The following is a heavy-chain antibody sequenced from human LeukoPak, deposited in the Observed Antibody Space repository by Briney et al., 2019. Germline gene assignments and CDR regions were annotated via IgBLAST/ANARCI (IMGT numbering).Heavy chain of an antibody. CDR1: GFMFSSNW. CDR2: IKQDGSEE. D-gene: IGHD2-8*02. CDR3: ASKGCTGGNCKHYFDY. V-gene: IGHV3-7*03. J-gene: IGHJ4*02. Sequence: GSLRLSCAASGFMFSSNWMSWVRQAPGKGLEWVANIKQDGSEEYYVDSVKGRFTISRDNAKNSLYLQMNSLRAEDTAVYYCASKGCTGGNCKHYFDYWGQGTLVTVAS.